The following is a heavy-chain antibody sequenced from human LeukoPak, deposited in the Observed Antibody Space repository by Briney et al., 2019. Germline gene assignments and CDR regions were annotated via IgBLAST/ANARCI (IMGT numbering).Heavy chain of an antibody. V-gene: IGHV1-18*01. CDR1: GYTFTSYG. J-gene: IGHJ3*02. CDR3: ARVRVRYSGSNDAFDI. CDR2: ISAYNGNT. Sequence: ASVKVSCKASGYTFTSYGISWVRQAPGQGLEWMGWISAYNGNTNYAQKLQGRVTMTTDTSTSTAYMELRSLRSDDTAVYYCARVRVRYSGSNDAFDIWGQGTMVTVSS. D-gene: IGHD1-26*01.